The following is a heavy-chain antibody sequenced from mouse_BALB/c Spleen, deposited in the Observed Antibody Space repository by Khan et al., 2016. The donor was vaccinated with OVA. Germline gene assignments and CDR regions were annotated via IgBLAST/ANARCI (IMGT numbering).Heavy chain of an antibody. CDR3: ARRDYYGDYWFFDV. J-gene: IGHJ1*01. D-gene: IGHD1-2*01. Sequence: VQLQQSGPELVKPGASVKISCKPSGYTFTEYTMHWVKQSHGKSLEWIGRINPNNGGTSYNQKFKGKATLTVDKSSSTAYMELRSLTSEDSAVYYCARRDYYGDYWFFDVWGAGTTVTVSS. CDR2: INPNNGGT. CDR1: GYTFTEYT. V-gene: IGHV1-22*01.